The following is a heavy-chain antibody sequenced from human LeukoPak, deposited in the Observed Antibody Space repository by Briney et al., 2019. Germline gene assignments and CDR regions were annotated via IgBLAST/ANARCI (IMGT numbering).Heavy chain of an antibody. CDR2: IWHDGSKK. V-gene: IGHV3-33*01. CDR3: ARLGFGGSGWFFDY. CDR1: GFILSTYG. Sequence: GGSLRLSCAASGFILSTYGMHWVRQAPGKGLEWVAYIWHDGSKKYYADSVKGRFTISRDSSNNTLYLQMNSLRAEDTAVHYCARLGFGGSGWFFDYWGQGTLVTVSS. D-gene: IGHD6-19*01. J-gene: IGHJ4*02.